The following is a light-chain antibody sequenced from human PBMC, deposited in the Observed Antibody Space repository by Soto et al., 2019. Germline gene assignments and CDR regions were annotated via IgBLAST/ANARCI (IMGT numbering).Light chain of an antibody. J-gene: IGKJ4*01. V-gene: IGKV1-27*01. CDR2: GAS. CDR1: QGISND. CDR3: QKYNSAPLT. Sequence: DIQMTQSPSSLAASVGDRVTITCRASQGISNDLAWYQQKPGKVPTLLIYGASTLQSGVPSRFSGSGSGTDFTLTISSLPPEDVATYYCQKYNSAPLTFGGGTKVEIK.